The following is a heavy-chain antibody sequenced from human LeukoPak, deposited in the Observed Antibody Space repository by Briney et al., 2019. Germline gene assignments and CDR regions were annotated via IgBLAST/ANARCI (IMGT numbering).Heavy chain of an antibody. D-gene: IGHD1-1*01. J-gene: IGHJ5*02. CDR3: ARPRGTTYNWFDP. V-gene: IGHV4-34*01. CDR2: INHSGST. Sequence: PSETLSLTCGVYGGSLSGYYWSWIRQPPGKGLEWIGEINHSGSTNYNPSLKSRVTISVDTSKKQFSLKLNSVTAADTAVYYCARPRGTTYNWFDPWGQGNQVNVSS. CDR1: GGSLSGYY.